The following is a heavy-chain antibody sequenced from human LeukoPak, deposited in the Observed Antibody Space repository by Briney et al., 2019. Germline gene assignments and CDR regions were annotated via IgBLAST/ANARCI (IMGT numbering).Heavy chain of an antibody. D-gene: IGHD3-3*01. CDR3: AKDRAIFGVDLLYYFDY. Sequence: GGSLRLSCAASGFTFDDYAMHWVRQAPGKGLEWVSGISWNSGSIGYADSVKGRFTISRDNAKNSLYLQMNSLRAEDTALYYCAKDRAIFGVDLLYYFDYWGQGTLVTVPS. J-gene: IGHJ4*02. CDR1: GFTFDDYA. V-gene: IGHV3-9*01. CDR2: ISWNSGSI.